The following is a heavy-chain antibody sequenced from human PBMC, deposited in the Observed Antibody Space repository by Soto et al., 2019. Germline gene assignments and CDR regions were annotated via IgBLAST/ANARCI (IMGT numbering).Heavy chain of an antibody. CDR2: IIPIFGTA. Sequence: QVQLVQSGAEVKKPGSSVKVSCKASGGTFSSYAISWVRQAPGQGLEWMGGIIPIFGTANYAQKFQGRVKITADESTSTAYMGLSSLRSEDPAVYYCGSAPPPIVVVTAARGWYFDLWGRGTLVTVSS. CDR1: GGTFSSYA. CDR3: GSAPPPIVVVTAARGWYFDL. J-gene: IGHJ2*01. D-gene: IGHD2-21*02. V-gene: IGHV1-69*12.